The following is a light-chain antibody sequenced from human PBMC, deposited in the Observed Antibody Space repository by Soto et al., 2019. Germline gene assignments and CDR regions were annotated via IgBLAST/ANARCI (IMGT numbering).Light chain of an antibody. CDR3: QQYGSSTIT. CDR2: GVS. J-gene: IGKJ5*01. V-gene: IGKV3-20*01. CDR1: QSVSSSY. Sequence: EIVLTQSPGTLSLSPGERATLSCRASQSVSSSYLAWYQQKPGQAPRLLIYGVSSRATGIPDRFSGSGSGTDFTLTISRLETEDFAVYYCQQYGSSTITFGQGTRLEIK.